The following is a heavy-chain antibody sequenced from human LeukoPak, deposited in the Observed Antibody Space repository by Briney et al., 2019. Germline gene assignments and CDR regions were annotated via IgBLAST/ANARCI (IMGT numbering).Heavy chain of an antibody. CDR3: AREVRGYYFDY. D-gene: IGHD3-22*01. Sequence: GGSLRLSCAVSGFIVSSDYMSWVRQAPGEGLEWVSAISSGGNTYYPDSMKRRFNIFRGLSKNTLYPQMNGLRAEDTGVYYCAREVRGYYFDYWGQGTLVTVSS. J-gene: IGHJ4*02. CDR1: GFIVSSDY. CDR2: ISSGGNT. V-gene: IGHV3-53*01.